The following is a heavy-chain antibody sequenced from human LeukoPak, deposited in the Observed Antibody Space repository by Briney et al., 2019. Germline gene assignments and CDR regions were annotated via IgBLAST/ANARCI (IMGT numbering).Heavy chain of an antibody. CDR3: ANGGVVIPRAHACDI. CDR2: ISGSGGST. CDR1: GFTFSSYA. J-gene: IGHJ3*02. V-gene: IGHV3-23*01. Sequence: GGSLRPSCAASGFTFSSYAMSWVRQAPGKGLEWVSAISGSGGSTYYADSVKCRFTISRDNSKNTLYLQMNSLRAEDTAVYYCANGGVVIPRAHACDIWGQGTMVTVSS. D-gene: IGHD3-3*01.